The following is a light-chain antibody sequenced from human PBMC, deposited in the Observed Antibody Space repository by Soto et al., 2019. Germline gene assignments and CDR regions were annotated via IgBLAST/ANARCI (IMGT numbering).Light chain of an antibody. CDR1: SGHSTYA. V-gene: IGLV4-69*01. Sequence: QPVLTPSPSASASLGDSVKLTCTLSSGHSTYAIAWHQQQPEKGPRYLMKLNSDGSHSKGDGIPDRFSGSSSGAERYLTISSLQSEDEADYYCQTWGTGTWVFGGGTKLTVL. J-gene: IGLJ3*02. CDR3: QTWGTGTWV. CDR2: LNSDGSH.